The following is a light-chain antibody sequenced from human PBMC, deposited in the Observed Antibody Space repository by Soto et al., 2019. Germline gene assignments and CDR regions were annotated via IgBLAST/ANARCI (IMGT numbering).Light chain of an antibody. CDR3: SSKTSSIPYV. Sequence: QSALTQPASVSGSPGQSITISCTGTNSDVGGYNFVSWYQQHPGKAPKLMIYEVSNRPSGVSNRSSGSKSGNTASLTTSVLQAEDEADYYSSSKTSSIPYVFGSGTKLTVL. CDR1: NSDVGGYNF. V-gene: IGLV2-14*01. J-gene: IGLJ1*01. CDR2: EVS.